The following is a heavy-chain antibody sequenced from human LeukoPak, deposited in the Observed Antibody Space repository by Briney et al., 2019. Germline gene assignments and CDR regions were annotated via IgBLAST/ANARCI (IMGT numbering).Heavy chain of an antibody. D-gene: IGHD6-13*01. J-gene: IGHJ6*03. CDR3: AREESSSYDYYYYMDV. Sequence: SETLSLTCTVSGGSISSSSYYWAWIRQPPGKGLEWIGSIYYTGSTYYNPSLKSRVTISVDTSKNQFSLKLSSVTAADTAVYYCAREESSSYDYYYYMDVWGKGTTVTISS. CDR1: GGSISSSSYY. V-gene: IGHV4-39*07. CDR2: IYYTGST.